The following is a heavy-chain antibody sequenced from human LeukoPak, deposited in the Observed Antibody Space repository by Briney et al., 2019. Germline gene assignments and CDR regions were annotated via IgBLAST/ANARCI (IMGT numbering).Heavy chain of an antibody. CDR1: GFTVSSNY. Sequence: GGSLRLSCAASGFTVSSNYMSWVRQAPGKGLEWVSVIYSGGSTYYADSVKGRFTISRDNSKNTLYLQMNSLRAEDTAVYYCARDPQEGYTPRGAFDIWGQGTMVTVSS. J-gene: IGHJ3*02. V-gene: IGHV3-53*01. CDR3: ARDPQEGYTPRGAFDI. D-gene: IGHD5-24*01. CDR2: IYSGGST.